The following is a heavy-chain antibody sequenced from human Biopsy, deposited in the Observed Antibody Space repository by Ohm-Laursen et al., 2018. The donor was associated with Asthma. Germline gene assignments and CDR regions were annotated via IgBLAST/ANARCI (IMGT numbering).Heavy chain of an antibody. J-gene: IGHJ4*02. CDR1: GFSFSNYG. D-gene: IGHD1-26*01. V-gene: IGHV3-30*18. CDR2: ISFDGTNR. Sequence: SLRLSCAASGFSFSNYGMHWVRQAPGKGLDWVAVISFDGTNRNYTDSVKGRFTISRDNSRNTLHLEMNSLRAEDTAVYFCAKEVFPGWELRRGPDSWGQGTLVTASA. CDR3: AKEVFPGWELRRGPDS.